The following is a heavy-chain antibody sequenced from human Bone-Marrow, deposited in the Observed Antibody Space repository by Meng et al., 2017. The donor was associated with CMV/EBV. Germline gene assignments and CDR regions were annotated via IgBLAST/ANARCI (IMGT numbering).Heavy chain of an antibody. CDR3: ARAPTYYYDSSGYQLVFYFDY. CDR1: GCSISSSSYY. V-gene: IGHV4-39*07. CDR2: IYYSGST. D-gene: IGHD3-22*01. Sequence: SETLSLTCTVSGCSISSSSYYWGWIRQPPGKGLEWIGSIYYSGSTYYNPSLKSRVTISVDTSKNQFSLKLSSVTGADTAIYYCARAPTYYYDSSGYQLVFYFDYWGQGTLVTVSS. J-gene: IGHJ4*02.